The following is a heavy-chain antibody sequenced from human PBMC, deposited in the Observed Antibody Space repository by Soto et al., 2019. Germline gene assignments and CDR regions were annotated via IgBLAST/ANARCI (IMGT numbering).Heavy chain of an antibody. V-gene: IGHV3-33*01. CDR1: GFTFSSYG. D-gene: IGHD6-13*01. Sequence: QVQLVESGGGVVQPGRSLRLSCAASGFTFSSYGMHWVRQAPGKGLEWVAVIWYDGSNKYYADSVKGRFTISRDNSKNTLYLQMNSLRAEDTAVYYCARALAAAGTFGYWGQGTLVTVSS. CDR2: IWYDGSNK. J-gene: IGHJ4*02. CDR3: ARALAAAGTFGY.